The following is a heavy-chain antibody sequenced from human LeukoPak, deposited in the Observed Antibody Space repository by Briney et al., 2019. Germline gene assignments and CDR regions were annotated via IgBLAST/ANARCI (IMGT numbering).Heavy chain of an antibody. D-gene: IGHD3-9*01. J-gene: IGHJ5*02. Sequence: TSETLSLTCAVYGGSFSGYYWSWIRQPPGKGLEWIGEINHSGSTNYNPSLKSRVTISVDTSKNQFSLKLSSVTAADTAVYYCARSKRYFDWFRFDPWGQGTLVTVSS. CDR3: ARSKRYFDWFRFDP. CDR1: GGSFSGYY. V-gene: IGHV4-34*01. CDR2: INHSGST.